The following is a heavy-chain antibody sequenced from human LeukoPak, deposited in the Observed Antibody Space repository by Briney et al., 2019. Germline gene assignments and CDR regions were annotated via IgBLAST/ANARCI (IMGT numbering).Heavy chain of an antibody. J-gene: IGHJ4*02. Sequence: SETLSLTCTVSGGSISSYYWSWIRQPAGKGLEWIGRIYTSGSTNYNPSLKSRVTMSVDTSKNQFSLKLSSATAADTAVYYCARSTLLCGSTSCYRGGIFDYWGQGTLVTVSS. V-gene: IGHV4-4*07. CDR2: IYTSGST. CDR1: GGSISSYY. CDR3: ARSTLLCGSTSCYRGGIFDY. D-gene: IGHD2-2*01.